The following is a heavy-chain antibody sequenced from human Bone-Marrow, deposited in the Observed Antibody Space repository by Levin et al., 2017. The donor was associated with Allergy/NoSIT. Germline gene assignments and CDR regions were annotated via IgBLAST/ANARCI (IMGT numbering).Heavy chain of an antibody. J-gene: IGHJ4*02. V-gene: IGHV3-21*01. CDR2: INSRGLYI. CDR3: AAATYNYGPFYLDY. CDR1: GFTFKTYS. Sequence: AGGSLRLSCTASGFTFKTYSINWVRQSPGKGLEWVSSINSRGLYIYYADSLKGRFTVSRDDSKNSLYLDIDDLRAEDTAVYFCAAATYNYGPFYLDYWGRGVLVTVSS. D-gene: IGHD5-18*01.